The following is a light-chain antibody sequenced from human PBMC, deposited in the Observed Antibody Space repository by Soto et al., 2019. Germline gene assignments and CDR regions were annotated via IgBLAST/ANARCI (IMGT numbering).Light chain of an antibody. J-gene: IGLJ1*01. CDR2: DVS. CDR1: SSDVGGYNY. CDR3: SSYTSSSTLYG. Sequence: QSALTQPASVSGSPGQSITISCTGTSSDVGGYNYVSWYQQHPGKAPKLMIYDVSNRPSGVSNRFSGSKSGTTAALTISGLQAEDEADYYCSSYTSSSTLYGFGTGTMVTVL. V-gene: IGLV2-14*01.